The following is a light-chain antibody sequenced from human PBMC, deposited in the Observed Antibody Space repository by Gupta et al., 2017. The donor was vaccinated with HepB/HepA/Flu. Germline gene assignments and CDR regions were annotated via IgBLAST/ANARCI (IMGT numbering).Light chain of an antibody. CDR3: QKYNSAPLT. V-gene: IGKV1-27*01. J-gene: IGKJ4*01. CDR1: QGISNY. Sequence: IRMTQFPSPLSASLGDRVTITCQASQGISNYLAWYQQKPGKVPKLLIYAASTLQSGVPSRFSGSGSWTDFTLTISTLQPEDMATYYCQKYNSAPLTFGGGTKVEIK. CDR2: AAS.